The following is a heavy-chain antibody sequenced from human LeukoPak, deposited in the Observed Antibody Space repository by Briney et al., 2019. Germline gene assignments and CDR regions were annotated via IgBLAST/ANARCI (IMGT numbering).Heavy chain of an antibody. Sequence: GGSLRLSCAASGFTFSSYWMSWVRQAPGKGPEWVANVKQDESEKYYVDSVKGRFTISRDNAKNSLYLQMNSLRAEDTAVYYCARDKIVGPTNFDNWGQGTLVTVSS. CDR1: GFTFSSYW. D-gene: IGHD1-26*01. J-gene: IGHJ4*02. CDR3: ARDKIVGPTNFDN. CDR2: VKQDESEK. V-gene: IGHV3-7*03.